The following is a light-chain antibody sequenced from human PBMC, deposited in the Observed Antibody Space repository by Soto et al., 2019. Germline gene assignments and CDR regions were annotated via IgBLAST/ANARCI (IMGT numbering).Light chain of an antibody. CDR3: QQYYNWPT. J-gene: IGKJ1*01. CDR1: QSVSSN. V-gene: IGKV3-15*01. CDR2: GAS. Sequence: EIVMTQSPATLSVSPGERATLSCRASQSVSSNLAWYQQKPGQAPRLLIYGASTRATGIPARFSGSGSGTEFTLTISRLQSEDFAVYYCQQYYNWPTFGQGTKVEI.